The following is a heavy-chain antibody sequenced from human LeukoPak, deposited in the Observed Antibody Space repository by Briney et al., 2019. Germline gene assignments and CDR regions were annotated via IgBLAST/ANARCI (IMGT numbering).Heavy chain of an antibody. CDR1: GYSFTSYW. CDR3: ARGVAATPRYVWFDP. Sequence: GESMKISCKGSGYSFTSYWIGWVRQMPGKGLEWMGIIYPGDSDTRYSPSFQGQVTISADKSISTAYLQWSSLKASDTAMYYRARGVAATPRYVWFDPWGQGTLVTVSS. D-gene: IGHD2-15*01. J-gene: IGHJ5*02. CDR2: IYPGDSDT. V-gene: IGHV5-51*01.